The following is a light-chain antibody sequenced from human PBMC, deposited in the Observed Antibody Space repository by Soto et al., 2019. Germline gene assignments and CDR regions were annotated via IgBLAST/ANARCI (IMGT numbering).Light chain of an antibody. Sequence: EIVLTQSPGTLSLSPGESATLSCRASQSVSNSLAWYQHKPGQSPRLLIYGASNRATGFPARFSGSGSGTEFTLTISSLQSEDFVVYYCQQYNDNWPTFGQGTKVDIK. CDR3: QQYNDNWPT. J-gene: IGKJ1*01. CDR2: GAS. CDR1: QSVSNS. V-gene: IGKV3-15*01.